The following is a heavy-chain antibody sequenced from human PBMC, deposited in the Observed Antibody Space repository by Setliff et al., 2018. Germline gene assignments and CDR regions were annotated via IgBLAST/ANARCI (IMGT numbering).Heavy chain of an antibody. Sequence: HPGGSLRLSCTGSGFIFSSYEMNWVRQAPGKGLEWVSYISSSGGTIYYADSVKGRFTISRDNAKNSLYLQMNSLRAEDTAVYYCARDKDFWSGYAFDIWGQGTMVTVSS. CDR1: GFIFSSYE. J-gene: IGHJ3*02. CDR2: ISSSGGTI. CDR3: ARDKDFWSGYAFDI. D-gene: IGHD3-3*01. V-gene: IGHV3-48*03.